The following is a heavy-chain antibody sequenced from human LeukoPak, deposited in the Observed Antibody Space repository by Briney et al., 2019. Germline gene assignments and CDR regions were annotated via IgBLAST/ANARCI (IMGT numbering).Heavy chain of an antibody. D-gene: IGHD7-27*01. Sequence: GGSLRLSCAASGFTFSSYEMNWVRQAPGKGLEWVSYISSSGSTIYYADSMKGRFTVSRDNAKNSLYLQMNSLRAEDTAVYYCARDLHWGNDYWGQGTLVTVSS. CDR2: ISSSGSTI. CDR1: GFTFSSYE. J-gene: IGHJ4*02. V-gene: IGHV3-48*03. CDR3: ARDLHWGNDY.